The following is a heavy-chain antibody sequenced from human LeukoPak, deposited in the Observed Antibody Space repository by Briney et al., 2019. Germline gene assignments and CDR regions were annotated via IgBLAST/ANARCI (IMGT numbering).Heavy chain of an antibody. J-gene: IGHJ3*02. D-gene: IGHD7-27*01. Sequence: GGSLRLSCAASGFTFSSYAMSWVRQAPGKRLEWVSAISGSGGSTYYADSVKGRFTISRDNSKNTLYLQMNSLRAEDTAVYYCAKDQAGDLAFDIWGQGTMVTVSS. CDR1: GFTFSSYA. CDR3: AKDQAGDLAFDI. CDR2: ISGSGGST. V-gene: IGHV3-23*01.